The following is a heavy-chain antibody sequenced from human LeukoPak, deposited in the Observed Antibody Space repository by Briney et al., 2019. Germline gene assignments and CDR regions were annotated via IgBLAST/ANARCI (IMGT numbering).Heavy chain of an antibody. CDR3: ARALVGATAWFDY. V-gene: IGHV4-39*07. Sequence: SETLSLTCTVSGGSISSSSYYWGWIRQPPGKGLEWIGSIYYSGSTYYNPSLKSRVTISVDTSKNQFSLKLSSVTAADTAVYYCARALVGATAWFDYWGQGTLVTVSS. CDR2: IYYSGST. CDR1: GGSISSSSYY. J-gene: IGHJ4*02. D-gene: IGHD1-26*01.